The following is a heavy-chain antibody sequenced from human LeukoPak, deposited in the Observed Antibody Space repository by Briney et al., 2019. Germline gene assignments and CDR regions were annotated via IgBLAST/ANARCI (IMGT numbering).Heavy chain of an antibody. CDR3: AASMGFCSGGSCYYYYYYYGMDV. CDR2: IYYSGST. CDR1: GGSISSGGYY. D-gene: IGHD2-15*01. J-gene: IGHJ6*02. Sequence: ASETLSLTCTVSGGSISSGGYYWSWIRQHPGKVLEWIGYIYYSGSTYYNPSLKSRVTISVDTSKNQFSLKLSSVTAADTAVYYCAASMGFCSGGSCYYYYYYYGMDVWSQGTTVTVSS. V-gene: IGHV4-31*03.